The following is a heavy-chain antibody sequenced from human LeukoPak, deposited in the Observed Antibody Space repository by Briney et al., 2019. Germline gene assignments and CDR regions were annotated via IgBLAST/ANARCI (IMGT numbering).Heavy chain of an antibody. D-gene: IGHD1-26*01. CDR3: AKVGAWELQRVFEN. J-gene: IGHJ4*02. Sequence: QPGGSLRLSCEVSGFTFSSYWMTWARHIPGKGLEWVANINRDGSEQHYVESVKGRFTISRDNGRNSLYLQMDSLRVDDTAVYYCAKVGAWELQRVFENWGPGTLVTLSS. CDR2: INRDGSEQ. V-gene: IGHV3-7*01. CDR1: GFTFSSYW.